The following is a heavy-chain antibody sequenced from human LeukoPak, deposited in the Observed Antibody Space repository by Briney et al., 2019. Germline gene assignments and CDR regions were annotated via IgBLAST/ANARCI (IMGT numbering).Heavy chain of an antibody. J-gene: IGHJ4*02. CDR2: MNPNSGNT. Sequence: ASVKVSCKASGYTFTSYDINWVRQAPGQGLEWMGWMNPNSGNTGYAQKFQGRVSMTRNTYITTAYMELSSLRSEDTAVYYCARAEYNSGYSHVYWGQGTLVTVSS. CDR3: ARAEYNSGYSHVY. D-gene: IGHD3-22*01. V-gene: IGHV1-8*01. CDR1: GYTFTSYD.